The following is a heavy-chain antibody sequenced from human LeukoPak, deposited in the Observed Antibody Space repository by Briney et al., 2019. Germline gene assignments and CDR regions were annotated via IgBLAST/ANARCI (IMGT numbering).Heavy chain of an antibody. CDR2: IIPIFGIA. D-gene: IGHD3-22*01. CDR3: ARAAANYYYDSSGYGNDGWFDP. J-gene: IGHJ5*02. CDR1: GGTFRSYA. Sequence: SVKVSCKASGGTFRSYAISWVRQAPGQGLEWMGRIIPIFGIANYAQKFQGRVTITADKSTSTAYMELSSLRSEDTAVYYCARAAANYYYDSSGYGNDGWFDPWGQGTLVTVSS. V-gene: IGHV1-69*04.